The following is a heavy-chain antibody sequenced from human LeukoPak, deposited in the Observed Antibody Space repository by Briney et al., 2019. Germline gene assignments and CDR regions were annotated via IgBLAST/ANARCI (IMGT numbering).Heavy chain of an antibody. Sequence: GGSLRLSCAASGFTFSSYSMNWVRQAPGKGLEWVSYISSSSSTIYYADSVKGRFTISRDNAKNSLYLQMNSLRAEDTAVYYCARAIMYYYGSSGYYRKLYYFDYWGQGTLATVSS. J-gene: IGHJ4*02. CDR1: GFTFSSYS. CDR2: ISSSSSTI. D-gene: IGHD3-22*01. CDR3: ARAIMYYYGSSGYYRKLYYFDY. V-gene: IGHV3-48*01.